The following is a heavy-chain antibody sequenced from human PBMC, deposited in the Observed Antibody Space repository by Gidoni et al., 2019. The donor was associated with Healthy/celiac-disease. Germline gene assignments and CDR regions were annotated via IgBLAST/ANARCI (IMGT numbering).Heavy chain of an antibody. CDR1: GFTFSSYA. J-gene: IGHJ4*02. D-gene: IGHD3-9*01. CDR2: ISGSGGST. V-gene: IGHV3-23*01. Sequence: EVQLLESGGGLVQPGGSLRLSCAASGFTFSSYAMSWVRQAPGKGLEWVSAISGSGGSTYYADSVKGRFTISRDNSKNTLYLQMNSLRAEDTAVYYCAKGWDFDWLLGVYFDYWGQGTLVTVSS. CDR3: AKGWDFDWLLGVYFDY.